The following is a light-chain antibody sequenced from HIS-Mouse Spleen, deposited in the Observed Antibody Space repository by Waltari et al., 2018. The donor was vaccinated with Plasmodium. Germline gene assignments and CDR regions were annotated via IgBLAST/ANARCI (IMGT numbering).Light chain of an antibody. CDR3: SSYTSSSTPHV. CDR1: SSDVGGYNY. CDR2: DVS. Sequence: QSALTQPPSASGSPVPSVTISCTGTSSDVGGYNYVSSYQQHPGKAPKLMIYDVSNRPSGVSNRFAGSKSGNTASLTISGLQAEDEADYYCSSYTSSSTPHVFGTGTKVTVL. J-gene: IGLJ1*01. V-gene: IGLV2-14*01.